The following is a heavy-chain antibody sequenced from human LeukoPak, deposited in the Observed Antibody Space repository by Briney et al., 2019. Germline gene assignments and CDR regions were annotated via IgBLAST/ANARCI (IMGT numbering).Heavy chain of an antibody. J-gene: IGHJ4*02. CDR3: ARDRIVGARWGDY. CDR2: ISSSSSTI. V-gene: IGHV3-48*04. CDR1: GFTFSSYS. D-gene: IGHD1-26*01. Sequence: GGSLRLSCAASGFTFSSYSMNWVRQAPGKGLEWVSYISSSSSTIYYADSVKGRFTNSRDNAKNSLYLQMNSLRAEDTAVYYCARDRIVGARWGDYWGQGTLVTVSS.